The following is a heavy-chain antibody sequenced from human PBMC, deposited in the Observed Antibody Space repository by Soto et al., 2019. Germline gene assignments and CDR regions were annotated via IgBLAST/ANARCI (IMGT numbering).Heavy chain of an antibody. V-gene: IGHV3-21*01. D-gene: IGHD6-6*01. CDR1: GFTFSSDS. Sequence: GGSLRLSCAASGFTFSSDSMNWVRQAPGKGLEWVSSISSSSSYIYYADSVKGRFTISRDNAKNSLYLQMNSLRAEDTAVYYCARDLYSSSGDDAFDIWGQGTVVTVSS. CDR2: ISSSSSYI. CDR3: ARDLYSSSGDDAFDI. J-gene: IGHJ3*02.